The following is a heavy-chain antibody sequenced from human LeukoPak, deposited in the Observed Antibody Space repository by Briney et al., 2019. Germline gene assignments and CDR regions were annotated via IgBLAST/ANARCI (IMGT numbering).Heavy chain of an antibody. CDR2: ISYDGSNK. CDR1: GFTFSSYA. V-gene: IGHV3-30-3*01. Sequence: PGGSLRLSCAASGFTFSSYAMHWVRQAPGKGLEWVAVISYDGSNKYYADSVKGRFTISRDNSKNTLYLQMNSLRAEDTAVYYCERDPAWSGYLDYWGQGTLVTVSS. J-gene: IGHJ4*02. D-gene: IGHD3-3*01. CDR3: ERDPAWSGYLDY.